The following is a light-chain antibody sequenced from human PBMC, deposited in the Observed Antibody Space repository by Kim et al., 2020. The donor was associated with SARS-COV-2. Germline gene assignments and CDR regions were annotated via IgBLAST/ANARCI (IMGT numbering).Light chain of an antibody. CDR2: GEN. Sequence: SSELTQDPAVSVALGQTVRITCQGDSLRNFYASWYQQRPRQAPVLVIYGENNRPSGIPDRFSCSISGNTASLTITGVQAEDQADYYCGSRDRSGYHPGVF. J-gene: IGLJ3*02. V-gene: IGLV3-19*01. CDR3: GSRDRSGYHPGV. CDR1: SLRNFY.